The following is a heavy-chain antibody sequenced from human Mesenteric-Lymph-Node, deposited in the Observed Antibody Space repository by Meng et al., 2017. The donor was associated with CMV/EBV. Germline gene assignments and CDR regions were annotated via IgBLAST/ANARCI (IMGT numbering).Heavy chain of an antibody. Sequence: GESLKISCAASGFTFGSYAMSWVRQAPGKGLEWVSSFSGSCGSTYYADSVKGRFTISRDNYKNTLFLQMNSLRAEDTDVYYCAKVVSVTTFYYFDYWGQGTLVTVSS. J-gene: IGHJ4*02. CDR2: FSGSCGST. V-gene: IGHV3-23*01. CDR1: GFTFGSYA. CDR3: AKVVSVTTFYYFDY. D-gene: IGHD2/OR15-2a*01.